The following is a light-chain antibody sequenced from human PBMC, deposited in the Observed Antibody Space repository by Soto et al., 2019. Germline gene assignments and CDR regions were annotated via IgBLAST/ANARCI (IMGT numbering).Light chain of an antibody. CDR3: HHYNVWPT. V-gene: IGKV3-15*01. J-gene: IGKJ1*01. Sequence: EIVKKQSPATLSVSPGEKVTLSCRASQGIGLKLAWYQHKPGQAPRLLFYAASTRATGLPDRFSGSGAGTLFTLSISRVQSDYFAIYCWHHYNVWPTFCQGTKVEIK. CDR1: QGIGLK. CDR2: AAS.